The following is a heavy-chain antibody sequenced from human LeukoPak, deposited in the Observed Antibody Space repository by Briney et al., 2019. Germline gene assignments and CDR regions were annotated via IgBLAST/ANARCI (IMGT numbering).Heavy chain of an antibody. CDR3: AGRTGAAAGAFDY. D-gene: IGHD6-13*01. Sequence: GGSLRLSCAASGFTFSSYSMNWVRQAPGKGLEWVSSISSSSSYIYYADSVKGRFTISRDNSKNTLYLQMNSLRAEDTAVYYCAGRTGAAAGAFDYWGQGTLVTVSS. V-gene: IGHV3-21*04. CDR1: GFTFSSYS. J-gene: IGHJ4*02. CDR2: ISSSSSYI.